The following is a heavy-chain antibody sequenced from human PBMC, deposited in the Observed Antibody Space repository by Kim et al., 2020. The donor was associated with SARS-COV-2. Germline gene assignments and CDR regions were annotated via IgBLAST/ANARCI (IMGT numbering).Heavy chain of an antibody. CDR2: IYRNGTT. V-gene: IGHV3-53*01. CDR3: AGDIYNNYWYKY. D-gene: IGHD1-20*01. CDR1: EFSVSTKT. J-gene: IGHJ4*02. Sequence: GGSLRLSCAASEFSVSTKTMTWVRQAPGKGLEWVSIIYRNGTTYYADSVKGRFTTSRDTSKNTLYLQMDNLRADDTAVYYCAGDIYNNYWYKYWGQGTLVTVSA.